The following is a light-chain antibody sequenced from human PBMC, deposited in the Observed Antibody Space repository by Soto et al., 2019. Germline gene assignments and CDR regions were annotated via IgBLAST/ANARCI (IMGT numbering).Light chain of an antibody. J-gene: IGKJ3*01. Sequence: EIVLTQSPATLSLSPGESATLSCRASQSVSSYLAWYQQKPGQAPRLLVYDASNRAPGIPARFSGSGSGTDVSLTISTLEPEDFAVYYCQQRSNWRLITSGPGNKVDIK. CDR1: QSVSSY. CDR2: DAS. CDR3: QQRSNWRLIT. V-gene: IGKV3-11*01.